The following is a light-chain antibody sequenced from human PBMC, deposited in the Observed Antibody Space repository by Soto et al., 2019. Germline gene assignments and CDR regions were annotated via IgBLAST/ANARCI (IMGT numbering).Light chain of an antibody. CDR1: QSISTW. V-gene: IGKV1-5*01. CDR3: QQYNIYSPT. CDR2: DAS. J-gene: IGKJ1*01. Sequence: DIQMTQSPSTLSASVGDRVTVTCRASQSISTWLAWYQQKPGKAPKVLIFDASNLESGVPSRFSGSGSGTEFTLTISSLQPDDFATYYCQQYNIYSPTFGQGTKV.